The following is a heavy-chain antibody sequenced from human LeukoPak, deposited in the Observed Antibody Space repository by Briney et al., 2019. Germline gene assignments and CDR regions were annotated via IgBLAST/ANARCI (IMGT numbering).Heavy chain of an antibody. D-gene: IGHD1-26*01. CDR2: ISSSSSYI. CDR1: GFTFSSYS. Sequence: GGSLRLSCAASGFTFSSYSMNWVRQAPGKGLEWVSSISSSSSYIYYADSVKGRFTISRDNAKNSLYVQMNSLRAEDTAVYYCARGQVLGATAGLDYWGQGTLVTVSS. CDR3: ARGQVLGATAGLDY. V-gene: IGHV3-21*01. J-gene: IGHJ4*02.